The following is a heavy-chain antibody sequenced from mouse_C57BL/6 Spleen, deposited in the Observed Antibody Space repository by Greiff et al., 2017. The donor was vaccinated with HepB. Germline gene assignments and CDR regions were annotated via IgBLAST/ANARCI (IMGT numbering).Heavy chain of an antibody. CDR1: GYTFTSYW. J-gene: IGHJ4*01. D-gene: IGHD2-12*01. CDR2: INPSNGGT. CDR3: ARDDDVFYAMGY. V-gene: IGHV1-53*01. Sequence: QVQLQQPGTELVKPGASVKLSCKASGYTFTSYWMHWVKRRPGQGLEWIGNINPSNGGTNYNEKFKSKATLTVDKSSSTSYMQLSSLTSEDSAVYYWARDDDVFYAMGYWGQGTSVTVSS.